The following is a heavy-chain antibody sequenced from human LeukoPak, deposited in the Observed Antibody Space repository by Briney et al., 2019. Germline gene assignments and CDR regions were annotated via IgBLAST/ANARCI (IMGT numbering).Heavy chain of an antibody. CDR1: GHTFTSYY. D-gene: IGHD3-3*01. J-gene: IGHJ6*02. CDR3: ARTSITIFGVVPRPEGYSMDV. CDR2: INPSGGST. V-gene: IGHV1-46*01. Sequence: GASVKVSCKASGHTFTSYYMHWVRQAPGQGLEWMGIINPSGGSTSYAQKFQGRVTMTRDTSTSTVYMELSSMRSEDTAVYYCARTSITIFGVVPRPEGYSMDVWGQGTTVTVSS.